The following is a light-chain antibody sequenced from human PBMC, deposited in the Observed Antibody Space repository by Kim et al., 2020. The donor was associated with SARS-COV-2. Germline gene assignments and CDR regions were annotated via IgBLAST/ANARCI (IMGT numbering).Light chain of an antibody. V-gene: IGLV3-19*01. CDR3: NSRDSSGDHLI. CDR1: SIRMFY. CDR2: SKN. Sequence: SSEPTQDPTVSVALGQTVRITCQGDSIRMFYASWYQQKPGQAPLLVMFSKNNRPSGIPDRFSGSSSGDTASLIITGAQAEDEGDYYCNSRDSSGDHLIFGGGTRRSVL. J-gene: IGLJ2*01.